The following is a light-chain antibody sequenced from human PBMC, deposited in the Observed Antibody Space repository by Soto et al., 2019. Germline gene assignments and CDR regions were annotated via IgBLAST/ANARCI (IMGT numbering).Light chain of an antibody. CDR1: QSVSNY. CDR2: ETS. J-gene: IGKJ5*01. V-gene: IGKV3-11*01. CDR3: QQRNNWRDT. Sequence: ETVLTQSPATLSLSPGERATLSCRASQSVSNYLSWYQQKPGLAPRLLMYETSRRATGIPARFSGSGSGTDFTLTISSLEPEDFAVYYCQQRNNWRDTFGQGTRLEIK.